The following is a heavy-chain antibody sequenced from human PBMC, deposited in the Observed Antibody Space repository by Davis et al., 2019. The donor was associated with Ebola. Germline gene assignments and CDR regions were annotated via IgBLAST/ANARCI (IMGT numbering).Heavy chain of an antibody. J-gene: IGHJ6*04. CDR2: ISWKSGSI. CDR1: GFTFDDHV. D-gene: IGHD5-24*01. Sequence: GGSLRLSCVVSGFTFDDHVMHWVRQAPEKGLEWVSGISWKSGSIGYADSVKGRFTISSDNAKRSLYLQMNSLKVEDTALYYCAKGPDGYNLFHYGLDVWGKGTTVTVSS. V-gene: IGHV3-9*01. CDR3: AKGPDGYNLFHYGLDV.